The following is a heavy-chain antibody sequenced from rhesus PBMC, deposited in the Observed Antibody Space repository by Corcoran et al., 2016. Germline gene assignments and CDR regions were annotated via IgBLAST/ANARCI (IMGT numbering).Heavy chain of an antibody. CDR2: IYGSGGST. Sequence: QVQLQESGPGLVKPSETLSLTCAVSGGAISSNYWSGIRQAQGKGLEWIGRIYGSGGSTAYNPSLKSRVTISTDTSKNQFSLKLSSVTAADTAVYYCARYWSDYYIFDYWGQGVLVTVSS. J-gene: IGHJ4*01. CDR1: GGAISSNY. D-gene: IGHD3-22*01. CDR3: ARYWSDYYIFDY. V-gene: IGHV4-160*01.